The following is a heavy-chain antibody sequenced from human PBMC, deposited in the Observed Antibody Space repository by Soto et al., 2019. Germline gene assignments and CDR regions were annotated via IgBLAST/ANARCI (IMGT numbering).Heavy chain of an antibody. CDR2: IYWNDDK. V-gene: IGHV2-5*01. Sequence: SGPTLVNPTQTLTLTCTFSGFSLSTSGVGVGWIRQPPGKALEWLALIYWNDDKRYSPSLRSRLTITKDTSKNQVVLTMTNMDPVDTATYYCAHPSAVVGVGAFDIWGQGTMVTVSS. D-gene: IGHD1-26*01. CDR1: GFSLSTSGVG. J-gene: IGHJ3*02. CDR3: AHPSAVVGVGAFDI.